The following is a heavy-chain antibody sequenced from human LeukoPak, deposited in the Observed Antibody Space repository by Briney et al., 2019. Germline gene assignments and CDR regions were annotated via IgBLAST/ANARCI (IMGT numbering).Heavy chain of an antibody. Sequence: ASVKVSCKASGYTFTGYYMHWVRQAPGQGLEWMGWINPNSGGTNYAQKFQDRVTMTRDTSITTAYMELSRLKSDDTAIYYCARDLSRQSAAGGYWGQGTLVTVSS. CDR3: ARDLSRQSAAGGY. V-gene: IGHV1-2*02. CDR1: GYTFTGYY. D-gene: IGHD6-13*01. CDR2: INPNSGGT. J-gene: IGHJ4*02.